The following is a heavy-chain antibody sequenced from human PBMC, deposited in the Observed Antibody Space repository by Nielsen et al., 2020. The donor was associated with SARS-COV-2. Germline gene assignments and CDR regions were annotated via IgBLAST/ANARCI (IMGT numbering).Heavy chain of an antibody. Sequence: ASVKVSCKASGYTFTSYAMHWVRQAPGQRLEWMGWINAGNGNTKYSQKFQGRVTITADESTSTAYMELSSLRSEDTAVYYCASYIITMVRGVIIPPYYYYGMDVWGQGTTVTVSS. D-gene: IGHD3-10*01. V-gene: IGHV1-3*01. CDR2: INAGNGNT. CDR1: GYTFTSYA. J-gene: IGHJ6*02. CDR3: ASYIITMVRGVIIPPYYYYGMDV.